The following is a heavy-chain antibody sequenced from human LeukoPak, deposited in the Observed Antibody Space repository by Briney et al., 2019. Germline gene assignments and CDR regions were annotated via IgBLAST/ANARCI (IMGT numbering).Heavy chain of an antibody. D-gene: IGHD3-3*01. CDR3: ARDYLDDFWSGYWFDP. Sequence: GGSLRLSCAASGFTFSSYSMNWVRQAPGKGLEWVSSISSSSSYICYADSVKGRFTISRDNAKNSLYLQMNSLRAEDTAVYYCARDYLDDFWSGYWFDPWGQGTLVTVSS. CDR1: GFTFSSYS. CDR2: ISSSSSYI. J-gene: IGHJ5*02. V-gene: IGHV3-21*01.